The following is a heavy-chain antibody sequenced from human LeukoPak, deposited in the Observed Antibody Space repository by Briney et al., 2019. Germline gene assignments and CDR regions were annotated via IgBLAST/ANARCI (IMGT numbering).Heavy chain of an antibody. V-gene: IGHV3-23*01. D-gene: IGHD6-19*01. Sequence: GGSLRLSCAASGFTFSNYAMSWVRQAPGKGLEWISAVSGSGDRTYYAGSVKGRFTISRDNSKNIVYLRMNSLRAEDTAVYYCAKDVLMAGEGEYWGQGTLVTVSS. J-gene: IGHJ4*02. CDR3: AKDVLMAGEGEY. CDR1: GFTFSNYA. CDR2: VSGSGDRT.